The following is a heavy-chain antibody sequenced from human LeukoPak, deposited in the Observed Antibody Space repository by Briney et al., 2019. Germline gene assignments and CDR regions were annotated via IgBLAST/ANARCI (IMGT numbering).Heavy chain of an antibody. CDR1: GGTFSSYA. CDR2: IIPILGIA. CDR3: ARDGHIVVVPAAIYWFDP. V-gene: IGHV1-69*04. J-gene: IGHJ5*02. Sequence: ASVKVSCKASGGTFSSYAISWVRQAPGQGLEWMGRIIPILGIANYAQKFQGRVTITADKSTSTAYMELSSLRSEDTAVYYCARDGHIVVVPAAIYWFDPWGQGTLATVSS. D-gene: IGHD2-2*01.